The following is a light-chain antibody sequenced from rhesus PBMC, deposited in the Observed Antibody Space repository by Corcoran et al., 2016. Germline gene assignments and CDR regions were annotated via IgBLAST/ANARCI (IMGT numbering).Light chain of an antibody. J-gene: IGKJ4*01. CDR3: PQHGNSPPT. V-gene: IGKV1-69*01. CDR2: RAS. CDR1: QGISNW. Sequence: DIQMTQSPSSLSASVGDRVTISCRGSQGISNWWAWYQQKSGKAHKLLICRASTLETGVPARLRGNGSRTDFTRTLSSLQPAEIATYYGPQHGNSPPTFGGGTKVELK.